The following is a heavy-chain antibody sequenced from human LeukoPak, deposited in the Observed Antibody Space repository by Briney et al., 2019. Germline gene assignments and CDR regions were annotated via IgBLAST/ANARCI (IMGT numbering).Heavy chain of an antibody. CDR2: IYYSGST. V-gene: IGHV4-39*07. CDR3: ARDPARLGDAFDI. Sequence: SETLSLTCTVSGGSISSSSYYWGWIRQPPGKGLEWIGSIYYSGSTYYNPSLKSRVTISVDTSKNQFSLKLSSVTAADTAVYYCARDPARLGDAFDIWGQGTMVTVSS. D-gene: IGHD6-6*01. J-gene: IGHJ3*02. CDR1: GGSISSSSYY.